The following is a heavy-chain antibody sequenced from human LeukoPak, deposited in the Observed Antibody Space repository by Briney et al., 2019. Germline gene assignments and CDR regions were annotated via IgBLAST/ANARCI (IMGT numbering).Heavy chain of an antibody. V-gene: IGHV3-11*01. Sequence: PGGSLRLSCAASGFTFSDYYMSWIRQAPGKGLEWVSYISSSGSTIYYADSVKGRFTISRDNAKNSLYLQMYSLRAEDAAVYYCARDSFGSSWCMPRYYYYYMDVWGKGTTVTVSS. CDR2: ISSSGSTI. CDR1: GFTFSDYY. CDR3: ARDSFGSSWCMPRYYYYYMDV. D-gene: IGHD6-13*01. J-gene: IGHJ6*03.